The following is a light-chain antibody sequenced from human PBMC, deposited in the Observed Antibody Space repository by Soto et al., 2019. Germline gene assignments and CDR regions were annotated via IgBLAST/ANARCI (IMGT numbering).Light chain of an antibody. CDR2: DAS. CDR3: SSYTSSTSLLI. V-gene: IGLV2-14*03. J-gene: IGLJ1*01. Sequence: QSALTQPASVSASPGQSITISCIGTYSDIGGYKHASWYQQHPGKAPKLIIYDASSRPSGISNRFSASKSANTASLTISGLQADDEADYYCSSYTSSTSLLIFGAGTKVTVL. CDR1: YSDIGGYKH.